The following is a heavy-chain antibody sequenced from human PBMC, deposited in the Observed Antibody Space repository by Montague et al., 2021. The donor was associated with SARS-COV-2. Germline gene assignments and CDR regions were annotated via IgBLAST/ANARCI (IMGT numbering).Heavy chain of an antibody. CDR3: ARHYGDYFYDYYGMDV. D-gene: IGHD4-17*01. CDR1: GFTFSSYE. CDR2: ISRSGDLI. V-gene: IGHV3-48*03. J-gene: IGHJ6*02. Sequence: SRRLSCEASGFTFSSYEMNWVRQAPGKGLEWLSYISRSGDLIYYADSVKGRFTISRDNAKRSLYLQMTSLRAEDTAVYYCARHYGDYFYDYYGMDVWGQGTTVTVSS.